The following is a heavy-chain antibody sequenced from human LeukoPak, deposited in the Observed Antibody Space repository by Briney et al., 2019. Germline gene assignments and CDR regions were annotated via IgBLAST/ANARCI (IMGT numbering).Heavy chain of an antibody. CDR3: ARLGRLGEMSFDY. CDR2: IYYSGST. J-gene: IGHJ4*02. CDR1: GGSISSYY. V-gene: IGHV4-59*08. D-gene: IGHD3-16*01. Sequence: SETLSLTCTVSGGSISSYYWRWIRQPPGKGLEWIGYIYYSGSTNYNPSLKSRVTISVDTSKNQFSLKLSSVTAADTAVYYCARLGRLGEMSFDYWGQGTLVTVSS.